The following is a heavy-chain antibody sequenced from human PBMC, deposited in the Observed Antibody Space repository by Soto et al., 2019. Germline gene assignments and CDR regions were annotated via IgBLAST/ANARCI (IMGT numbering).Heavy chain of an antibody. J-gene: IGHJ4*02. D-gene: IGHD6-13*01. Sequence: SETLSLTCAVYGGSFSGYYWSWIPQPPGKGLEWIGEINHSGSTNYNPSLKSRVTISVDTSKNQFSLKLSSVTAADTAVYYCARASSSWSHFDNWGQGTLVTVSS. CDR2: INHSGST. CDR3: ARASSSWSHFDN. V-gene: IGHV4-34*01. CDR1: GGSFSGYY.